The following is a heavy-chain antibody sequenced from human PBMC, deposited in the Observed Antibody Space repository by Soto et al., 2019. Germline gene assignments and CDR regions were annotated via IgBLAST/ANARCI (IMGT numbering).Heavy chain of an antibody. D-gene: IGHD6-19*01. Sequence: GGSLRLSCAASGFTFSSYGMHWVRQAPGKGLEWVAVISYDGSNKYYADSVKGRLNISRDNSKKTLYLQMNSLRAEDTAVYYGAKPDVFSIAVAGDGFDYWGQGTMVTVSS. CDR3: AKPDVFSIAVAGDGFDY. V-gene: IGHV3-30*18. J-gene: IGHJ4*02. CDR2: ISYDGSNK. CDR1: GFTFSSYG.